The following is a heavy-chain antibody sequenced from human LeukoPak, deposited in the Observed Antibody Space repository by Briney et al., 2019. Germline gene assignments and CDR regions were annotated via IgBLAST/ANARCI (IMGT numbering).Heavy chain of an antibody. CDR3: AKDIGRFPHALDI. CDR1: GFTFDDYA. J-gene: IGHJ3*02. Sequence: GGSLRLSCAASGFTFDDYAMHWVRQAPGKGLEWVSGISWNSGSIGYADSVKGRFTISRDNAKNSLYLQMNSLRAEDTALYYCAKDIGRFPHALDIWGQGTMVTVSS. D-gene: IGHD2-21*01. CDR2: ISWNSGSI. V-gene: IGHV3-9*01.